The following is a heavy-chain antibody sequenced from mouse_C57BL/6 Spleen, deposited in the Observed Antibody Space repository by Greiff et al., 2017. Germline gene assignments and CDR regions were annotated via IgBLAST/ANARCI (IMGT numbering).Heavy chain of an antibody. J-gene: IGHJ2*01. CDR3: ARWITTVVVPFDY. CDR1: GYAFSSSW. Sequence: VQVVESGPELVKPGASVKISCKASGYAFSSSWMNWVKQRPGKGLEWIGRIYPGDGDTNYNGKFKGKATLTADKSSSTAYMQLSSLTSEDSAVYFCARWITTVVVPFDYWGQGTTRTVSS. CDR2: IYPGDGDT. V-gene: IGHV1-82*01. D-gene: IGHD1-1*01.